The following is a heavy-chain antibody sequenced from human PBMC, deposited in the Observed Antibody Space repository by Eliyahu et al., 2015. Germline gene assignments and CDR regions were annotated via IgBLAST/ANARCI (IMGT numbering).Heavy chain of an antibody. Sequence: EVQLVESGGGLVQPGGSLRLSCAASGFPCSXXXLAXVRQXPGKGLXXVGRTRNKANSYTTEYAASVKGRFTISRDESKNSLYLQMNSLKTEDTAVYYCARVSQCGSDICYRHFDYWGQGILVAVSS. CDR3: ARVSQCGSDICYRHFDY. V-gene: IGHV3-72*01. CDR1: GFPCSXXX. J-gene: IGHJ4*02. CDR2: TRNKANSYTT. D-gene: IGHD2-15*01.